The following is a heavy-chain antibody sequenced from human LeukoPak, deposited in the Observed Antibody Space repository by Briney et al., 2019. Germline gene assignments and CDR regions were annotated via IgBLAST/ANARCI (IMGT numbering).Heavy chain of an antibody. Sequence: PSETLSLTCTVSGGSISSYYWSWIRQPPGKGLEWIGYIYYSGSTNYNPSLKSRVTISVDTTKNQFSLKLSSVTAADTAVYYCARRLSGYRRTYYFDYWGQGTLVTVSS. J-gene: IGHJ4*02. CDR3: ARRLSGYRRTYYFDY. D-gene: IGHD3-22*01. CDR2: IYYSGST. CDR1: GGSISSYY. V-gene: IGHV4-59*12.